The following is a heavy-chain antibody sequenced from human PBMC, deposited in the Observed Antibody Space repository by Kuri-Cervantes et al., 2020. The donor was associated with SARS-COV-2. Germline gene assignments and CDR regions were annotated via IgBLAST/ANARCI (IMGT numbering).Heavy chain of an antibody. D-gene: IGHD6-19*01. Sequence: ESLKISCAASGFNFSRTDMHWVRQAPGKGLEWIGRIYTSGSTNYNPSLKSRVTMSVDTSKNQFSLKLSSVTAADTAVYYCARERHSSGSAFDIWGQGTMVTVSS. J-gene: IGHJ3*02. CDR2: IYTSGST. CDR1: GFNFSRTD. V-gene: IGHV4-4*07. CDR3: ARERHSSGSAFDI.